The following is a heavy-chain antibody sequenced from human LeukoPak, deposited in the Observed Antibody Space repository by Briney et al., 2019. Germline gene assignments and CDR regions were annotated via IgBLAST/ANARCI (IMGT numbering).Heavy chain of an antibody. CDR1: GFTFSSYG. CDR2: IRYDGSNK. V-gene: IGHV3-33*08. J-gene: IGHJ4*02. D-gene: IGHD6-25*01. Sequence: GRSLRLSCAASGFTFSSYGMHWVRQTPGKGLAWVAFIRYDGSNKYYADFVKGRFTISRDNAKNTVYLQMNSLRAEDTAVYYCARDPAPQRHWGQGTLVTVTS. CDR3: ARDPAPQRH.